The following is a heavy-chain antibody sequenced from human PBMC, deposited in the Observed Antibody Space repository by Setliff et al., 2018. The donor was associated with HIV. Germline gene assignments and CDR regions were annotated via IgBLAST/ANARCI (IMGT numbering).Heavy chain of an antibody. Sequence: SETLSLTCAVYGGSLSDDYWSWIRQPPGKGLEWIGEINHRGLSNFNPSLKSRVSISVDTPRNQFSLKLTSVTAADTAVYYCARGGGVWSVQLDYWGQGTLVTVSS. D-gene: IGHD3-3*01. CDR2: INHRGLS. J-gene: IGHJ4*02. CDR1: GGSLSDDY. V-gene: IGHV4-34*01. CDR3: ARGGGVWSVQLDY.